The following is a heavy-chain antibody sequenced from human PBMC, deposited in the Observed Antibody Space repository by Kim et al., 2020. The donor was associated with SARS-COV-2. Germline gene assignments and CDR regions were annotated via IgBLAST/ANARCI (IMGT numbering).Heavy chain of an antibody. CDR3: ASRYYYGSGSYYKDYYYGMAV. V-gene: IGHV1-69*13. J-gene: IGHJ6*02. D-gene: IGHD3-10*01. CDR1: GGTFSSYA. Sequence: SVKVSCKASGGTFSSYAISWVRQAPGQGLEWMGGIIPIFGTANYAQKFQGRVTITADESTSTAYMELSSLRSEDTAVYYCASRYYYGSGSYYKDYYYGMAVWGQGTTVPVSS. CDR2: IIPIFGTA.